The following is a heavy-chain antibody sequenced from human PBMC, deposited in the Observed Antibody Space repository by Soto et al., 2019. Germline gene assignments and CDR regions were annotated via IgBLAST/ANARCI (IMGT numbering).Heavy chain of an antibody. J-gene: IGHJ4*02. CDR2: ISYDGSNK. Sequence: QAVGSLRLSCAASGFTFSSYGMHWVRQAPGKGLEWVAVISYDGSNKYYADSVKGRFTISRDNSKNTLYLQMNSLRAEDTAVYYCAKESETTAMVPRPFDYWGQGTLVTVSS. CDR1: GFTFSSYG. CDR3: AKESETTAMVPRPFDY. V-gene: IGHV3-30*18. D-gene: IGHD5-18*01.